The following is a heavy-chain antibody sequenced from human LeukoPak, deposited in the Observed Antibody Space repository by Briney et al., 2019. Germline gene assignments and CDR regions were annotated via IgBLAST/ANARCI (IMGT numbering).Heavy chain of an antibody. D-gene: IGHD3-22*01. CDR2: IRYDGSNK. Sequence: GGSLRLSCAASGFTFSSYGMHWVRQAPGKGLEWVAFIRYDGSNKYYADSAKGRFTISRDNSKNTLYLQMNSLRAEDTAVYYCAREAYYYDSRGAEYYYYYMDVWGKGTTVTASS. J-gene: IGHJ6*03. CDR1: GFTFSSYG. CDR3: AREAYYYDSRGAEYYYYYMDV. V-gene: IGHV3-30*02.